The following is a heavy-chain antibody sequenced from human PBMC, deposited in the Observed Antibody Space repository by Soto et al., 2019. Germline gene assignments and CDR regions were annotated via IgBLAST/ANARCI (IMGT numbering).Heavy chain of an antibody. CDR3: ARDLHSGSYRGLGMDV. D-gene: IGHD1-26*01. J-gene: IGHJ6*02. V-gene: IGHV4-31*03. CDR1: GGSISSGGYY. CDR2: IYYSGST. Sequence: SETLSLTCTVSGGSISSGGYYWSWIRQHPGKGLEWIGYIYYSGSTYYNPSLKSRVTISVDTSKNQFSLKLSSVTAADTAVYYCARDLHSGSYRGLGMDVWGQGTTVTVSS.